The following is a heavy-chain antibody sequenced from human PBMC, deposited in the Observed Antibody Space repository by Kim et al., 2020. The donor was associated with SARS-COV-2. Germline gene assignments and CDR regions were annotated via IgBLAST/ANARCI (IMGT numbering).Heavy chain of an antibody. Sequence: SETLSLTCTVSGDSISSYYWSWIRQPPGKGLEWIGYIYYSGSTNYNPSLKSRVTISVDTSKNQFSLKLSSVTAADTAVYYCAREAVLPYFDYWGQGTLVTVSS. CDR1: GDSISSYY. D-gene: IGHD2-15*01. J-gene: IGHJ4*02. CDR3: AREAVLPYFDY. V-gene: IGHV4-59*13. CDR2: IYYSGST.